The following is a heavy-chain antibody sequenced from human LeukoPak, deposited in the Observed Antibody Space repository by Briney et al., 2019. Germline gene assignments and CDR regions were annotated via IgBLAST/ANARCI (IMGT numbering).Heavy chain of an antibody. D-gene: IGHD3-10*01. CDR2: IYSGGST. CDR3: AREVMVRGVSFAFDI. V-gene: IGHV3-53*01. Sequence: GGSLRLSCAASGFTFSSYGMHWVRQAPGKGLEWVSVIYSGGSTYYADSVKGRFTISRDNSKNTLYLQMNSLRAEDTAVYYCAREVMVRGVSFAFDIWGQGTMVTVSS. CDR1: GFTFSSYG. J-gene: IGHJ3*02.